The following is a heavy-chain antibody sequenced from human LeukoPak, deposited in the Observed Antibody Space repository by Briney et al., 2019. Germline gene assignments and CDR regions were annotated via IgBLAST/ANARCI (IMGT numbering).Heavy chain of an antibody. V-gene: IGHV3-49*03. CDR3: TRDRIMTDY. CDR2: IRGKAAGGTA. CDR1: GFTFGDYS. Sequence: GGSLRFSCTTSGFTFGDYSMTWFRQAPGKGLEWVSFIRGKAAGGTAEYAASVQGRFTLSRDDSKSIAYLQMNSLKTEDTAVYYCTRDRIMTDYWGQGTLVTVSS. D-gene: IGHD2/OR15-2a*01. J-gene: IGHJ4*02.